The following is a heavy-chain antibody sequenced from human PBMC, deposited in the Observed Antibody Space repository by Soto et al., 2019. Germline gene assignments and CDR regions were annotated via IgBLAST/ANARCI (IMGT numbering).Heavy chain of an antibody. CDR3: AKNRLAAFDI. CDR2: IYYSANA. CDR1: GSSMSGYY. D-gene: IGHD3-9*01. V-gene: IGHV4-59*08. J-gene: IGHJ3*02. Sequence: QVQLQESGPRLVKPSETLSLTCTVSGSSMSGYYWRWIRQPPGKGLEWIGQIYYSANARYNPSLKSRVTISADTSKNLFSRRLTSVTAADTAVYYCAKNRLAAFDIWGQGTMVTVSS.